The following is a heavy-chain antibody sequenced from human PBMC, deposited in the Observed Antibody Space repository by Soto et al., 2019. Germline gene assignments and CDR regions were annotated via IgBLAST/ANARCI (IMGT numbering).Heavy chain of an antibody. Sequence: SETLSLTCAVYGGSFSGYYWSWIRQPPGKGLEWIGEINHSGSTNYNPSLKSRVTISVDTSKNQFSLKLSSVTAADTAVYYCARGRGVVPAAMFEYWGQGTLVTVSS. CDR2: INHSGST. J-gene: IGHJ4*02. CDR3: ARGRGVVPAAMFEY. CDR1: GGSFSGYY. V-gene: IGHV4-34*01. D-gene: IGHD2-2*01.